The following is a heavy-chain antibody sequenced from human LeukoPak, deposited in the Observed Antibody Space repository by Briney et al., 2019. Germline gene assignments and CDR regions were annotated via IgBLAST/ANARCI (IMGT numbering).Heavy chain of an antibody. CDR2: IYHTGSS. Sequence: SETLSLTCAVSGGSISSSNWWSWVRQPPGKGLEWIGEIYHTGSSNYNPSLKSRVTISVDKSKSQFSLKLSSVTAADTAVYYCTRGGTTVAGTFWFDPWGQGTLVTVSS. V-gene: IGHV4-4*02. J-gene: IGHJ5*02. D-gene: IGHD6-19*01. CDR1: GGSISSSNW. CDR3: TRGGTTVAGTFWFDP.